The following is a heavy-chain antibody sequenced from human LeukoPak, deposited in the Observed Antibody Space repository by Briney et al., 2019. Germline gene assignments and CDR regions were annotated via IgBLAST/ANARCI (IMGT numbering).Heavy chain of an antibody. CDR1: GFNFDHHE. CDR2: ISSTGSSI. CDR3: VRDDGAYYQHSMDV. D-gene: IGHD3-16*01. V-gene: IGHV3-48*03. J-gene: IGHJ6*03. Sequence: GGSLRLSREVSGFNFDHHEMNWVRQAPGKGLEWVSYISSTGSSIYYADSVRGRFTISRDNAKNSLYLQMNSLRVEDTAVYFCVRDDGAYYQHSMDVWGKGTTVTVSS.